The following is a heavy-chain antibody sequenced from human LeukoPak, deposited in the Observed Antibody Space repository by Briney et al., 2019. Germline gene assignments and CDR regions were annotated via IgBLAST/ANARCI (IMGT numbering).Heavy chain of an antibody. D-gene: IGHD7-27*01. CDR1: GGSFSGYY. V-gene: IGHV4-34*01. CDR2: INHSGST. CDR3: ASLPGGDNWFDP. J-gene: IGHJ5*02. Sequence: SETLSLTCAVYGGSFSGYYWSWVRQPPGKGLEWIGEINHSGSTNYNPSLKSRVTISVDTSKNQFSLKLSSVTAADTAMYYCASLPGGDNWFDPWGQGTLVTVSS.